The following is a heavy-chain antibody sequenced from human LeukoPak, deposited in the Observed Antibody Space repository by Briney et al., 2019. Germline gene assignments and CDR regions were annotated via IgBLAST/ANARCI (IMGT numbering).Heavy chain of an antibody. D-gene: IGHD4-11*01. V-gene: IGHV3-74*01. J-gene: IGHJ5*02. CDR3: ARGTPTVTTTSRWNNWFDP. CDR1: GFTFSSYW. Sequence: PGGSLRLSCAASGFTFSSYWMHWVRQAPGKGLVWVSRINSDGSSTSYADSVKGRFTISRDNAKNTLYLQMNSLRAEDTAVYYCARGTPTVTTTSRWNNWFDPWGQGTLVTVSS. CDR2: INSDGSST.